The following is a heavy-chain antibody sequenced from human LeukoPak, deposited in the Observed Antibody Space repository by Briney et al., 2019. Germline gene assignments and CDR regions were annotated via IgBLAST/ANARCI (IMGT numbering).Heavy chain of an antibody. J-gene: IGHJ4*02. CDR3: ASDRNSPAKYYFDY. CDR1: GFTFNAYA. CDR2: VSNDGRDK. Sequence: PGGSLRLSCAASGFTFNAYAMHWVRQAPGKGLEWVAVVSNDGRDKHYADSVKGRFTISRDNSENTLYLQMNTLRAEDTAVYYCASDRNSPAKYYFDYWGQGTLVTVSS. D-gene: IGHD1-14*01. V-gene: IGHV3-30*01.